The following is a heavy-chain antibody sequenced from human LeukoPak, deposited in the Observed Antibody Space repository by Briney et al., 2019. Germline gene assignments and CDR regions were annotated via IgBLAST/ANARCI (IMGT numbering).Heavy chain of an antibody. J-gene: IGHJ6*03. V-gene: IGHV4-61*02. Sequence: PSQTLSLTCTVSGGSISSGSYYWSWIRQPAGKGLEWIGRIYTSGSINYNPSLKSRVTISVDTSKNQFSLKLSSVTAADTAVYYCAREFNVNDFWTQTRNYYMDVWGKGTTVTVSS. CDR3: AREFNVNDFWTQTRNYYMDV. CDR1: GGSISSGSYY. CDR2: IYTSGSI. D-gene: IGHD3-3*01.